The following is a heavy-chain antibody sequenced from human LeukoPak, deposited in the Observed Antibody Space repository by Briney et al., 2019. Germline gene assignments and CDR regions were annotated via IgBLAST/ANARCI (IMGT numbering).Heavy chain of an antibody. D-gene: IGHD5-24*01. CDR1: GYTFTSYA. J-gene: IGHJ4*02. CDR3: AGDFPVEMATNFDY. V-gene: IGHV1-18*01. Sequence: ASVKVSCKASGYTFTSYAMNWVRQAPGQGLEWMGWISAYNGNTNYAQKLQGRVTMTTDTSTSTAYMELRSLRSDDTAVYYCAGDFPVEMATNFDYWGQGTLVTVSS. CDR2: ISAYNGNT.